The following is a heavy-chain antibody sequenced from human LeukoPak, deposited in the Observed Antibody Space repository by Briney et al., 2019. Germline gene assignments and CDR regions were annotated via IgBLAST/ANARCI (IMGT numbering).Heavy chain of an antibody. V-gene: IGHV3-30*03. CDR3: ARGHYGDMYGTDV. Sequence: GRSLRLSCTASGFTFSTYAMHWVRQAPGKGLEWVALISYDGSNKYSADSVKGRFTISRDNSKNTLYLQMNSLRAEDTAVYYCARGHYGDMYGTDVWGQGTTVTVSS. J-gene: IGHJ6*02. CDR1: GFTFSTYA. CDR2: ISYDGSNK. D-gene: IGHD4-17*01.